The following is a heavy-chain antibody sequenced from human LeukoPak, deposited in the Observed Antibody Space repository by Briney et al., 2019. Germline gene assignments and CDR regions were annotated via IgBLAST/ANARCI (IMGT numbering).Heavy chain of an antibody. Sequence: GGSLRLSCAASGFTFSSYAMSWVRQAPGKGLEWVSAISGSGGSTYYADSVKGRFTISRDNSENTLYLQMNSLRAEDTAVYYCAKVIEYYDFWSGYSPSPVNWFDPWGQGTLVTVSS. CDR1: GFTFSSYA. J-gene: IGHJ5*02. CDR2: ISGSGGST. CDR3: AKVIEYYDFWSGYSPSPVNWFDP. V-gene: IGHV3-23*01. D-gene: IGHD3-3*01.